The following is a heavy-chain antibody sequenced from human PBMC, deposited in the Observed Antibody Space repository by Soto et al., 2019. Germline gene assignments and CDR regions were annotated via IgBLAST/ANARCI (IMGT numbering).Heavy chain of an antibody. CDR3: ARVKEGIAVAGTDYYYYMGV. CDR1: GDSVSSNSAA. Sequence: PSQTLSLTCAISGDSVSSNSAAWNWIRQSPSRGLEWLGRTYYRSKWYNDYAVSVKSRITINPDTSKNQFSLQLNSVTPEDTAVYYCARVKEGIAVAGTDYYYYMGVWGKGTTVTVSS. J-gene: IGHJ6*03. V-gene: IGHV6-1*01. D-gene: IGHD6-19*01. CDR2: TYYRSKWYN.